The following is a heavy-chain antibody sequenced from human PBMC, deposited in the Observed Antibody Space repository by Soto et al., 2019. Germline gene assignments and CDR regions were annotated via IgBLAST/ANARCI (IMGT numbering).Heavy chain of an antibody. Sequence: QVQLVQSGAEVMKPGSSVKVSCMPSGGAFSTYPLSWVRQAPGQGLEWMGRIVPVLGVPNYAQRFQVRVTMTADKDTNTAYLELSSLRFEDTAVYYCGRDRYAYGSGSTIDNWGQGTLVTVSS. CDR3: GRDRYAYGSGSTIDN. CDR1: GGAFSTYP. CDR2: IVPVLGVP. J-gene: IGHJ4*02. V-gene: IGHV1-69*04. D-gene: IGHD3-10*01.